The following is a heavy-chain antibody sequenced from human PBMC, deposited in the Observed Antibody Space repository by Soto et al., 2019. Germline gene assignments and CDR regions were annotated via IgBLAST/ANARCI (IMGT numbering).Heavy chain of an antibody. J-gene: IGHJ6*02. CDR2: INHSGST. CDR3: ARLRWYYYGSGSYYNVYYYYGMDV. D-gene: IGHD3-10*01. V-gene: IGHV4-34*01. CDR1: GGSFSGYY. Sequence: SETLSLTCAVYGGSFSGYYWSWIRQPPGKGLEWIGEINHSGSTNYNPPLKSRVTISVDTSKNQFSLKLSSVTAADTAVYYCARLRWYYYGSGSYYNVYYYYGMDVWGQGTTVTVSS.